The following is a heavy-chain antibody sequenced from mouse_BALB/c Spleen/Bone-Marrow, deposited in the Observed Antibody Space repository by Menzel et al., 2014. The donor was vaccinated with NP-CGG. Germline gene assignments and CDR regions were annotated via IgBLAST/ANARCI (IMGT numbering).Heavy chain of an antibody. J-gene: IGHJ4*01. CDR2: IYYSGTI. CDR1: GISITTGNYR. D-gene: IGHD2-14*01. V-gene: IGHV3-5*02. Sequence: VQLQQSGPGLVKPSQTVSLTCTVTGISITTGNYRWSWFRQFPGNKLEWIGFIYYSGTITYNPSLTSRTTITRVTSKNQFFPAMNSLTTEDTATYYGARAYNRYAMDYWGQGTSVTVSS. CDR3: ARAYNRYAMDY.